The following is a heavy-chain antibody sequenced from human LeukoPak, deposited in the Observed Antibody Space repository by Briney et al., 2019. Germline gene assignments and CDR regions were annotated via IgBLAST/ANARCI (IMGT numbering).Heavy chain of an antibody. J-gene: IGHJ6*02. V-gene: IGHV4-39*07. D-gene: IGHD2-21*01. CDR1: GGSISSSSYY. Sequence: SETLSLTCTVSGGSISSSSYYWGWIRQPPGKGLEWIGSIYYSGSTYYNPSLKSRVTISVDTSKNQFSLKLSSVTAADTAVYYCARDSPPNPMWYYYGMDVWGQGTTVTVSS. CDR3: ARDSPPNPMWYYYGMDV. CDR2: IYYSGST.